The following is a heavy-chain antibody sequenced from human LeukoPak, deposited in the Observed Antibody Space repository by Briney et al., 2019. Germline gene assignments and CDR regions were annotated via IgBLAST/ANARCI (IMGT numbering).Heavy chain of an antibody. J-gene: IGHJ4*02. D-gene: IGHD6-19*01. V-gene: IGHV3-23*01. CDR3: AKEAVAGSRAPYYFDY. Sequence: GGSLRLSCAASGFTFSNYWMSWVRQAPGKGLEWVSAISGSGGSTYYADSVKGRFTISRDNSKNTLYLQMNSLRAEDTAVYYCAKEAVAGSRAPYYFDYWGQGTLVTVSS. CDR1: GFTFSNYW. CDR2: ISGSGGST.